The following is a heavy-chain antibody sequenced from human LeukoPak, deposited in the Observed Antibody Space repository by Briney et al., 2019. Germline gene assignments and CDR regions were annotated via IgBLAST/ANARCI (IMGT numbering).Heavy chain of an antibody. V-gene: IGHV3-23*01. J-gene: IGHJ4*02. CDR3: AKSRSSGWVLGFDY. D-gene: IGHD6-19*01. CDR2: ISGSGGST. CDR1: GFTFSTYP. Sequence: GGSLRLSCAASGFTFSTYPMSWVRQAPGKGLEWVSTISGSGGSTFYADSVKGRFTISRDSSKNTLYLQMNSLRAEDTALYYCAKSRSSGWVLGFDYWGQGALVTVSS.